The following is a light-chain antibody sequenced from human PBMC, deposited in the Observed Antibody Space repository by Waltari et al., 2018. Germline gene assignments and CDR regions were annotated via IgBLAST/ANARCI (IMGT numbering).Light chain of an antibody. CDR3: SSYTASRLYV. J-gene: IGLJ1*01. V-gene: IGLV2-14*03. Sequence: QSALTQPASVSGSPGQSITISCTGTSSDVGGYNYVSWYQQYPGKAPKLVIHDVSSRPAGNSDRFSGSKSGNTASLIISGLQADDEADYYCSSYTASRLYVFGTGTKVTVL. CDR2: DVS. CDR1: SSDVGGYNY.